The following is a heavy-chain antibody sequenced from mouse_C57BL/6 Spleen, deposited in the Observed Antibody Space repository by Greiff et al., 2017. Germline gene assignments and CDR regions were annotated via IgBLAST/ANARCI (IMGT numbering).Heavy chain of an antibody. CDR1: GFTFSNYW. CDR3: TGLGRVFDY. V-gene: IGHV6-3*01. D-gene: IGHD4-1*01. J-gene: IGHJ2*01. Sequence: EVKLQESGGGLVQPGGSMKLSCVASGFTFSNYWMNWVRQSPEKGLEWVAQIRLKSDNYATHYAESVKGRFTNSRDDSKSSVYLQMNNLRAEDTGIYYCTGLGRVFDYWGQGTTLTVSS. CDR2: IRLKSDNYAT.